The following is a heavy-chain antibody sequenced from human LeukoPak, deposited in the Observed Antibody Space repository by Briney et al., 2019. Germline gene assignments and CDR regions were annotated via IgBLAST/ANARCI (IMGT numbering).Heavy chain of an antibody. V-gene: IGHV3-74*01. CDR3: ARAIRGGYNYGHYYMDV. CDR2: INSDGSST. J-gene: IGHJ6*03. CDR1: GFTFSSYW. D-gene: IGHD5-24*01. Sequence: GGSLRLSCAASGFTFSSYWMHWVRQAPGKGRVWVSRINSDGSSTSYADSVKGRFTISRDNAKNTLYLQMNSLRAEDTAVYYCARAIRGGYNYGHYYMDVWGKGTTVTISS.